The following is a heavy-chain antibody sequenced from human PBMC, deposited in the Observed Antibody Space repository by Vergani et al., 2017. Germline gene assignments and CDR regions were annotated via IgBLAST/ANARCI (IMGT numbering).Heavy chain of an antibody. D-gene: IGHD3-10*01. V-gene: IGHV3-66*02. CDR3: VREYYYGSGSYAFDY. CDR2: IYSGGST. J-gene: IGHJ4*02. CDR1: GFTVSSNY. Sequence: EVQLVESGGGLVQPGGSLRLSCAASGFTVSSNYMSWFRQAPGKGLEWVSVIYSGGSTYYADSVKGRFTISRDNSKNTLYLQMNSLRAEDTAVYYCVREYYYGSGSYAFDYWGQGTLVTVSS.